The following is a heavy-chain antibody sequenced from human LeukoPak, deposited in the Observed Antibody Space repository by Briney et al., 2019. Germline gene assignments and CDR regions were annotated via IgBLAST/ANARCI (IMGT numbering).Heavy chain of an antibody. Sequence: GASVKVSCKASGYTFTGYYMHWVRQAPGQGLEWMGWINPNSGGTNYAQKFQGRVTMTRGTSISTAYMELSRLRSDDTAVYYCARDGGGVGDYQNDYWGQGTLVTVSS. D-gene: IGHD4-17*01. CDR2: INPNSGGT. J-gene: IGHJ4*02. CDR1: GYTFTGYY. CDR3: ARDGGGVGDYQNDY. V-gene: IGHV1-2*02.